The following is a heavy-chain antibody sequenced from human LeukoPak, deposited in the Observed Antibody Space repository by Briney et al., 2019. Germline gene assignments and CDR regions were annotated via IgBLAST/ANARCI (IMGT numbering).Heavy chain of an antibody. CDR1: GYTFTSYG. CDR2: ISAYNGNT. CDR3: ARKPAANYYYYYMDV. V-gene: IGHV1-18*01. Sequence: ASLKVSCTASGYTFTSYGISWVRQAPGQGLEWMGWISAYNGNTNYAQKLQGRVTMTTDTSTSTAYMELRSLRADDTAVYYCARKPAANYYYYYMDVWGKGTTVTVSS. D-gene: IGHD2-2*01. J-gene: IGHJ6*03.